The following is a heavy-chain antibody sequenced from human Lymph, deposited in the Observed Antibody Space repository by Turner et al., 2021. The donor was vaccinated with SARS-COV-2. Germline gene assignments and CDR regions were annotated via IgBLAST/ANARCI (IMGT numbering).Heavy chain of an antibody. D-gene: IGHD3-22*01. CDR2: ISYDGSDK. CDR1: GFTFSSYA. J-gene: IGHJ4*02. Sequence: QVQLVESGGGVVQPGGSRSLSCAASGFTFSSYAMHWVRQAPGKGLEWVAFISYDGSDKYYADSVKGRFTFSRDNSKNTLYLQMNSLRAEDTAVYYCARDRDSSGWVDYWGQGTLVTVSS. V-gene: IGHV3-30*04. CDR3: ARDRDSSGWVDY.